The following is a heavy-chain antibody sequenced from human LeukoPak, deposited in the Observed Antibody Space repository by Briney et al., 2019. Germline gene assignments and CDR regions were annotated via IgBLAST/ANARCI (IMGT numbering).Heavy chain of an antibody. CDR3: ARGVRYCTNGVCSRYFDY. V-gene: IGHV4-59*12. Sequence: SETLSLTCTVSGGSISSYYWSWIRQPPGKGLEWIGHIYYSGSTNYNPSLKSRVTISVDTSKNQFSLKLSSVTAADTAVYYCARGVRYCTNGVCSRYFDYWGQGTLVTVSS. CDR1: GGSISSYY. CDR2: IYYSGST. D-gene: IGHD2-8*01. J-gene: IGHJ4*02.